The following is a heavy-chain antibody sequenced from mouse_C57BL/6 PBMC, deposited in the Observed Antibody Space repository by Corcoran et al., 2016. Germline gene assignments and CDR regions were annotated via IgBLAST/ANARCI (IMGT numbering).Heavy chain of an antibody. V-gene: IGHV1-18*01. CDR1: GYTFTDYN. CDR3: ARSGYYGYDDRFAY. J-gene: IGHJ3*01. Sequence: EVQLQQSGPELVKPGASVKIPCKASGYTFTDYNMDWVKQSHGKSLEWIGDINPNNGGTIYNQKFKGKATLTVDKSSSTAYMELRSLTSEDTAVYYSARSGYYGYDDRFAYWGQGTLVTVSA. CDR2: INPNNGGT. D-gene: IGHD2-2*01.